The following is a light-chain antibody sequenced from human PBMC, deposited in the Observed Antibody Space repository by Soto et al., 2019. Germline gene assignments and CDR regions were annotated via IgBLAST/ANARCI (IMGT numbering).Light chain of an antibody. V-gene: IGLV2-14*01. CDR3: SSYTSSSTPHYV. CDR1: SSDVVGYNY. CDR2: DVS. Sequence: QSALTQPASVSGSPGQSITISCTGTSSDVVGYNYVSWYQQHPGKAPKLMIYDVSNRPSGVSNRFSGSKSGNTASLTISVLQAEDEADYYCSSYTSSSTPHYVFGTGTKVTVL. J-gene: IGLJ1*01.